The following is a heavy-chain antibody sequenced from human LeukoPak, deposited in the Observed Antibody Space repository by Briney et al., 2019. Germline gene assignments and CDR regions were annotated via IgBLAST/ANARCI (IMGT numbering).Heavy chain of an antibody. CDR3: ARDTPLREVEPADRGNYHSYYGMDV. Sequence: ASVKVSCKASGYTFTSYYMHWVRQAPGQGLEWMGIINPSGGSTSYAQKFQGRVTMTRDTSTSTVYMELSSLRSEDTAVYYCARDTPLREVEPADRGNYHSYYGMDVWGQGTTVTVSS. V-gene: IGHV1-46*01. CDR2: INPSGGST. CDR1: GYTFTSYY. J-gene: IGHJ6*02. D-gene: IGHD2-2*01.